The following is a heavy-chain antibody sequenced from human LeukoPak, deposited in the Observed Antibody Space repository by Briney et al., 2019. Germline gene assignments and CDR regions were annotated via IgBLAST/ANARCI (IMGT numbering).Heavy chain of an antibody. CDR2: ISSSGSTI. Sequence: PGGSLRLSCAASGFTFSSYEMNWVRQAPGKGLEWVSYISSSGSTIYYADSVKGRFTISRDNAKNSLYLQMNSLRAEDTAVYYCARGDIAAAGTFDYWGQGTLVTVSS. CDR1: GFTFSSYE. CDR3: ARGDIAAAGTFDY. V-gene: IGHV3-48*03. D-gene: IGHD6-13*01. J-gene: IGHJ4*02.